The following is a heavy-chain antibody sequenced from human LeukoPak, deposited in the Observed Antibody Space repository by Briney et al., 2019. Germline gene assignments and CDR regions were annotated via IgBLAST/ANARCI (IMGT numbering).Heavy chain of an antibody. D-gene: IGHD3-16*01. CDR2: IYHSGST. J-gene: IGHJ3*02. CDR3: ARGGGPLNAFDI. V-gene: IGHV4-38-2*02. Sequence: SETLSLTCTVSGYSISSGYYWGWIRQPPGKGLEWIGSIYHSGSTYYNPSLKSRVTISVDTSKNQFSLKLSSVTAADMAVYYCARGGGPLNAFDIWGQGTMVTVSS. CDR1: GYSISSGYY.